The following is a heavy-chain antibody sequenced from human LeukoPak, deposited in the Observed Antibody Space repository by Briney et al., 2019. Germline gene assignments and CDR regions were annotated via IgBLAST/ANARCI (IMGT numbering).Heavy chain of an antibody. CDR1: GYTFTGHY. CDR2: ISPNSGGT. V-gene: IGHV1-2*02. J-gene: IGHJ4*02. D-gene: IGHD4-17*01. Sequence: GASVKVSCKASGYTFTGHYVHWLRQAPGQGLEWMGCISPNSGGTKYTQKFQGRVTMTRDTAISTAYMELSSLRSDDTAVYYCAREGRGDYDQKDFDYWGQGTLVAVSS. CDR3: AREGRGDYDQKDFDY.